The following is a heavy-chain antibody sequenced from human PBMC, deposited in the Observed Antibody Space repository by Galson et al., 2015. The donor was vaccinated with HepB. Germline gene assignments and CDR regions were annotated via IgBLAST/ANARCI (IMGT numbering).Heavy chain of an antibody. V-gene: IGHV1-24*01. D-gene: IGHD4-17*01. CDR3: ATGLGDYHRGGVDY. J-gene: IGHJ4*02. CDR1: GYTLTELS. CDR2: FDPEDGET. Sequence: SVKVSCKVSGYTLTELSMHWVRQAPGKGLEWMGGFDPEDGETIYAQKFQGRVTMTEDTSTDTAYMELSSLRSEDTAVYYCATGLGDYHRGGVDYWGQGTLVTVSS.